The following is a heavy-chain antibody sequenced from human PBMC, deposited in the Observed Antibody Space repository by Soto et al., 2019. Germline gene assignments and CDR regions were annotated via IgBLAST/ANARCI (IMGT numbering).Heavy chain of an antibody. J-gene: IGHJ4*02. CDR1: GFTFSSYG. CDR2: ISYDGSNK. Sequence: PWGSLRLSCAASGFTFSSYGMHWVRQAPGKGLEWVAVISYDGSNKYYADSVKGRFTISRDNSKNTLYLQMNSLRAEDTAVYYCARAGHGYSSGWYLDYWGQGTLVTVSS. V-gene: IGHV3-30*03. D-gene: IGHD6-19*01. CDR3: ARAGHGYSSGWYLDY.